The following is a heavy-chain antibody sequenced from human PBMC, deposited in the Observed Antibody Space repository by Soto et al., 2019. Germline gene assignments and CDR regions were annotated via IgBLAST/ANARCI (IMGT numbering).Heavy chain of an antibody. CDR1: GGSFGGYY. V-gene: IGHV4-34*01. Sequence: SETLSLTCAVYGGSFGGYYWSWIRQPPGKGLEWIGEINHSGSTNYNPSLKSRATISVDTSKNQFSLKLSSVTAADTAVYYCASGRGDYYDSSGYYYYYYGVDVWGQGTTVTVSS. CDR2: INHSGST. J-gene: IGHJ6*02. CDR3: ASGRGDYYDSSGYYYYYYGVDV. D-gene: IGHD3-22*01.